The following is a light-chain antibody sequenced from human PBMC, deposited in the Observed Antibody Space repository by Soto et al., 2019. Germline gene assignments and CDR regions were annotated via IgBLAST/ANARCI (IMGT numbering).Light chain of an antibody. CDR1: QPISRN. CDR2: GAS. CDR3: QQYNTWPRT. Sequence: VMTQPPTNLSVSPGQGATLSCRASQPISRNLAWYQQKPGQAPRLLIYGASTRATDIPGRFSGGGSGTEFTLTISSLQSEDFAIYFCQQYNTWPRTFGQGTKV. V-gene: IGKV3-15*01. J-gene: IGKJ1*01.